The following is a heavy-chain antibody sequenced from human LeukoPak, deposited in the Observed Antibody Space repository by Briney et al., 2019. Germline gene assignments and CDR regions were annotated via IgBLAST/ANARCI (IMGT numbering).Heavy chain of an antibody. V-gene: IGHV4-39*02. Sequence: PSETLSLTCTVSGGSISSSSYYWGWIRQPPGKGLEWIGSIYYSGSTYYNPSLKSRVTISVDTSKNHFSLKLSSVTAADTAVYYCARRVAWIQLWNQVTLFDYWGQGTLVTVSS. J-gene: IGHJ4*02. CDR3: ARRVAWIQLWNQVTLFDY. D-gene: IGHD5-18*01. CDR2: IYYSGST. CDR1: GGSISSSSYY.